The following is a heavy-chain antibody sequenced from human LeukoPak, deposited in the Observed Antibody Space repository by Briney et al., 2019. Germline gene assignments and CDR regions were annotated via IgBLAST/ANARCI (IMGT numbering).Heavy chain of an antibody. D-gene: IGHD1-7*01. CDR1: GYTFTSYG. J-gene: IGHJ4*02. Sequence: GASVKVSCKASGYTFTSYGISWVRQAPGQGLEWMGWISAYNGNTNYAQKLQGRVTMTTDTSTSTAYMELRSLRSDDTAVYYCAGGGGYNWNYVELGYWGQGTLVTVSS. V-gene: IGHV1-18*01. CDR3: AGGGGYNWNYVELGY. CDR2: ISAYNGNT.